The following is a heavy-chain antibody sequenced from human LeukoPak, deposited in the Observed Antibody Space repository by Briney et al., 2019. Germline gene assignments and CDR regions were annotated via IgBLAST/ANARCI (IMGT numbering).Heavy chain of an antibody. Sequence: PGGSLRLSCAASGFTFSSYAMSWVRRAPGKGLEWVSAISGSGGSTYYADSVKGRFTISRDNSKNTLYLQMNSLRAEDTAVYYCAKASRAIHDYGDYADFDYWGQGTLVTVSS. CDR3: AKASRAIHDYGDYADFDY. D-gene: IGHD4-17*01. V-gene: IGHV3-23*01. CDR2: ISGSGGST. J-gene: IGHJ4*02. CDR1: GFTFSSYA.